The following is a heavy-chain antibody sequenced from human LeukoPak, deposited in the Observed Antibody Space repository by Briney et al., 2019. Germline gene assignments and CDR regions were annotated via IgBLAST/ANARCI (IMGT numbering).Heavy chain of an antibody. Sequence: GGSLRLSCAASGFTFSSYWLTWVRQAPGKGLEWVAVISYDGSNKYYADSVKGRFTISRDNSKNTLYLQMNSLRAEDTAVYYCASGPTGIAVAWGQGTLVTVSS. CDR3: ASGPTGIAVA. D-gene: IGHD6-19*01. J-gene: IGHJ4*02. CDR2: ISYDGSNK. CDR1: GFTFSSYW. V-gene: IGHV3-30*03.